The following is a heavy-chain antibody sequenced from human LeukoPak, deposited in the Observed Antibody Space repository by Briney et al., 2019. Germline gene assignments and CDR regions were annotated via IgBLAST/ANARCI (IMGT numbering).Heavy chain of an antibody. CDR1: GFTFSSYG. CDR2: ISYDGSNK. Sequence: GGSLRLSCAASGFTFSSYGMHWVRQAPGKGLEWVAVISYDGSNKYYADSVKGRFTISRDNSKNTLYLQMNSLRAEDTAVYYCAKDQGQWSGSYLGLYYYGMDVWGQGTTVTVSS. CDR3: AKDQGQWSGSYLGLYYYGMDV. J-gene: IGHJ6*02. V-gene: IGHV3-30*18. D-gene: IGHD1-26*01.